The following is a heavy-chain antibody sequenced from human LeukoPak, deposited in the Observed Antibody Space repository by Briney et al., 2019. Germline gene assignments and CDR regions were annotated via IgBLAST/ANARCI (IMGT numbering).Heavy chain of an antibody. CDR3: ARVRIGADPFVAFDI. J-gene: IGHJ3*02. CDR1: GGSVSSGSYY. V-gene: IGHV4-61*01. Sequence: SETLSLTCTVSGGSVSSGSYYWSWIRQPPGKGLEWIGYVYYSGSTNYNPSLKSRVTISVDTSKNQFSLKLSSVTAADTAVYYCARVRIGADPFVAFDIWGQGTVVTVSS. CDR2: VYYSGST. D-gene: IGHD1-26*01.